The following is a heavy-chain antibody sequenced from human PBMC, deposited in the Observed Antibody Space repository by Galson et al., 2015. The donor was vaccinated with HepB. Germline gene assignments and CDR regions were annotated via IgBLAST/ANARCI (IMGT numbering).Heavy chain of an antibody. CDR2: IKQDGSER. CDR1: GFTFSTYW. Sequence: SLRLSCAASGFTFSTYWMTWVRQAPGKGLEWVANIKQDGSERYYVDSVKGRFTISRDNAENSLYLQMNSLRVEDTAVYYCARSNWGYSDSWGQGTLVTVSS. V-gene: IGHV3-7*01. J-gene: IGHJ4*02. CDR3: ARSNWGYSDS. D-gene: IGHD7-27*01.